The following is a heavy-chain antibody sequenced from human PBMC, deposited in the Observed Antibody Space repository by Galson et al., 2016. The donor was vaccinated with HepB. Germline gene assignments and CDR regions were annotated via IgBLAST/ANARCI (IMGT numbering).Heavy chain of an antibody. J-gene: IGHJ4*02. D-gene: IGHD4-17*01. CDR3: ARLEAYGDYALFDS. V-gene: IGHV1-18*01. CDR2: ISPYNGKT. CDR1: GYPFTTYG. Sequence: SVKVSCKASGYPFTTYGITWVRQAPGQGLEWMGWISPYNGKTNYAEELQGRLTMTTDTSTSTAYMELGSLRSDDTAVYYCARLEAYGDYALFDSWGQGTLVTVSS.